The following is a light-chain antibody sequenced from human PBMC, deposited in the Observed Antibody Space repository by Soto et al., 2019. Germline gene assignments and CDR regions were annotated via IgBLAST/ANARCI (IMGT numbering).Light chain of an antibody. Sequence: DIEMTQSPSTLSASVGDRVTITCRASQTIRRWLAWYQQRPGKAPKVLIYDASTLESGVPARFSGSGSETEFTLTISSLQPEDSATYYCQHYNSDPWTFGXGTKV. V-gene: IGKV1-5*01. CDR2: DAS. J-gene: IGKJ1*01. CDR1: QTIRRW. CDR3: QHYNSDPWT.